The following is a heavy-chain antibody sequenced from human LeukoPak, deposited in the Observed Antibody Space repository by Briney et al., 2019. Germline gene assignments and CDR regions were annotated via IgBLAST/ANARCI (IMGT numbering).Heavy chain of an antibody. J-gene: IGHJ4*02. V-gene: IGHV1-18*01. D-gene: IGHD6-13*01. CDR1: GYTFTSYG. CDR3: ARDRGPAADRFFLRYPFDY. Sequence: ASVKLSCKASGYTFTSYGMSWVRQAPGQGLEWMGWISAYNGNTNYAQKLQGRVTMTTDTSTSTAYLELRSLRSDDTAVYYCARDRGPAADRFFLRYPFDYWGQGTLVTVSS. CDR2: ISAYNGNT.